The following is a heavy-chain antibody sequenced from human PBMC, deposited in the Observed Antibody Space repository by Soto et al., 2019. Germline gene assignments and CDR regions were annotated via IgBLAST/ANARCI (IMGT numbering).Heavy chain of an antibody. CDR2: INPNSGGT. CDR3: ARDGQDYYDSSGYPDY. CDR1: GYTFTGYY. D-gene: IGHD3-22*01. V-gene: IGHV1-2*02. Sequence: ASVKVSCKASGYTFTGYYMHWVRQAPGQGLDWMGWINPNSGGTNYAQKFQGRVTMTRDTSISTAYMELSRLRSDDTAVYYCARDGQDYYDSSGYPDYWGQGTLVAVSS. J-gene: IGHJ4*02.